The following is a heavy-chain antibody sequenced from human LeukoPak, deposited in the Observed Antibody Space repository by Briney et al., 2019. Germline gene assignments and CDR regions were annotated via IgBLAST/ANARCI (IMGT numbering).Heavy chain of an antibody. J-gene: IGHJ6*03. CDR1: GFTFSDYY. CDR3: ARRGGCSSTSCYYYYYYYMDV. V-gene: IGHV3-11*04. CDR2: ISSSGSTI. D-gene: IGHD2-2*01. Sequence: PGGSLRLSCAASGFTFSDYYMSWIRQAPGKGLEWVSYISSSGSTIYYADSVKGRFTISRDNAKNSLYLQMNSLRAEDTAVYYCARRGGCSSTSCYYYYYYYMDVWGKGTTVTISS.